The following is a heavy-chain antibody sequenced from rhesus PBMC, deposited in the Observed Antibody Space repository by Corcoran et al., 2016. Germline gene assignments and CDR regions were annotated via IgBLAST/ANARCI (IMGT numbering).Heavy chain of an antibody. CDR2: ISNGGGST. CDR3: AKDRDAFDF. Sequence: EVQLVESGGGLVQPGGSLRLSCAASGFTFSSYGMSWVRQAPGKGLECVSYISNGGGSTYYADSVKGRYTISRDNSKNTLSLQMNSLRAEDTAVYYCAKDRDAFDFWGQGLRVTVSS. J-gene: IGHJ3*01. V-gene: IGHV3S5*01. CDR1: GFTFSSYG.